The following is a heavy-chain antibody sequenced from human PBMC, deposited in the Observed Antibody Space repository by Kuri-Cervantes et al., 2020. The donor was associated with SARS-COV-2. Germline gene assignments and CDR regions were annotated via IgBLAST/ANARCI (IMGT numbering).Heavy chain of an antibody. Sequence: SGPTLVKPTETLTLTCTFSGFSLSTRGVGVGWIRQPPGKALEWLALIYWDDDKHYSPSLKTRLTITKDSSKNQVVLTMTNVDPVDTATYYCARSAHGYYYGMDVWGQGTTVTVSS. D-gene: IGHD1-26*01. CDR1: GFSLSTRGVG. CDR2: IYWDDDK. V-gene: IGHV2-5*02. CDR3: ARSAHGYYYGMDV. J-gene: IGHJ6*02.